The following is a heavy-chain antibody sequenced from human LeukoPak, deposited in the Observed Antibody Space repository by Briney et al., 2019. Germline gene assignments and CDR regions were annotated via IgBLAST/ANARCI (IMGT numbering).Heavy chain of an antibody. D-gene: IGHD6-19*01. J-gene: IGHJ4*02. Sequence: GGSLRLSCAASGFTFSSYEMNWVRQAPGKGLEWVSYISSNGSTIYYADSVKGRFTISRDNAKNSLYLQMNSLRAEDTAVYYCARGGVYSSGWYVDYWGQGTLVTVSS. CDR2: ISSNGSTI. CDR3: ARGGVYSSGWYVDY. V-gene: IGHV3-48*03. CDR1: GFTFSSYE.